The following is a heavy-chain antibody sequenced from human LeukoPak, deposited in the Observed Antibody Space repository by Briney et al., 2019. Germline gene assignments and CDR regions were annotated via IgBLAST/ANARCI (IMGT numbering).Heavy chain of an antibody. CDR2: LYHSGST. CDR1: GYSISSGYY. V-gene: IGHV4-38-2*02. D-gene: IGHD5-18*01. J-gene: IGHJ4*02. Sequence: PSETLSLTCTVSGYSISSGYYWGWIRQPPGKGLEWIGSLYHSGSTYYNPSLKSRVTISIDTSKNQFSLKLSSVTAAVTAVYYCARDSQTLVYSYGFEDQNQFDYWGQGTLVTVSS. CDR3: ARDSQTLVYSYGFEDQNQFDY.